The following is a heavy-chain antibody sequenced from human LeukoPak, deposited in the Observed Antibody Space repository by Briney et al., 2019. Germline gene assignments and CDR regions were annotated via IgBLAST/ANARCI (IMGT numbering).Heavy chain of an antibody. Sequence: AGGSLRLSCAASGFTFSSFAMHWVRQAPGKGLEWVAVISYDGSNKYCADSVKGRFTLSRDNSKNTLYLQMNSLRADDTAVYYCARDDRGVAAAGFFDYWGQGTLVTVSS. V-gene: IGHV3-30*04. CDR3: ARDDRGVAAAGFFDY. J-gene: IGHJ4*02. CDR1: GFTFSSFA. D-gene: IGHD6-13*01. CDR2: ISYDGSNK.